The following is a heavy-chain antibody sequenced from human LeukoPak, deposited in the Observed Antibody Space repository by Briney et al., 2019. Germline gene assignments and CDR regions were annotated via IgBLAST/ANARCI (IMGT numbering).Heavy chain of an antibody. Sequence: ASVKVSCKASGYTFTSYGISWVRQAPGQGLEWMGWISAYNGNTNYAQKLQGRVTMTTDTSTSTAYMELRSLRSDDTAVYYCARVVMVRGLNAFDIWGQGTMVTVSS. CDR2: ISAYNGNT. V-gene: IGHV1-18*01. J-gene: IGHJ3*02. CDR1: GYTFTSYG. CDR3: ARVVMVRGLNAFDI. D-gene: IGHD3-10*01.